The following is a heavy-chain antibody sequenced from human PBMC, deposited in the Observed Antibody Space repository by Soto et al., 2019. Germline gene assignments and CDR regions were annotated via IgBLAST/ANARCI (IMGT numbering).Heavy chain of an antibody. J-gene: IGHJ4*02. D-gene: IGHD2-21*01. CDR1: GYTFTSYY. Sequence: GASVKVSCKASGYTFTSYYMHWVRQAPGQGLEWMGIINPSGGSTSYAQKFQGRVTMTRDTSTSTVYMELSSLRSEDTAVYYCARDRGEQHIVVVLGYWGQGTLVTVSS. CDR3: ARDRGEQHIVVVLGY. CDR2: INPSGGST. V-gene: IGHV1-46*01.